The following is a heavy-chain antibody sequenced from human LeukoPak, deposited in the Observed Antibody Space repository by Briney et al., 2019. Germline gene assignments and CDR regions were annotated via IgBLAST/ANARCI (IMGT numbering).Heavy chain of an antibody. CDR2: IYYTGSI. V-gene: IGHV4-31*03. J-gene: IGHJ6*02. CDR3: ARDHSYYFGSQTSTLDV. CDR1: GASISTGGYY. D-gene: IGHD3-10*01. Sequence: SETLSLTCTISGASISTGGYYWTWIRQPPGEGLEWIGYIYYTGSIDYNASLKSRLTISSETSKNRFSLKLNSVTAADTAVYYCARDHSYYFGSQTSTLDVWGQGTAVTVSS.